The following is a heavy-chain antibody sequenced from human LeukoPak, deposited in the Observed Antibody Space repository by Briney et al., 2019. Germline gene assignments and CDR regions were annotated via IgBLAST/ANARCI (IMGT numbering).Heavy chain of an antibody. J-gene: IGHJ6*02. V-gene: IGHV3-30-3*01. CDR1: GFTFSSYA. CDR2: ISYDGSNK. CDR3: AREGGYQYYYVMDV. Sequence: PGRSLRLSCAASGFTFSSYAMHWVRQAPGKGLEGVAGISYDGSNKYYADSVKGRFTISRDNSKNSLYLQMSSLRAEDAAVYYCAREGGYQYYYVMDVWGQGTTVTVSS. D-gene: IGHD3-16*01.